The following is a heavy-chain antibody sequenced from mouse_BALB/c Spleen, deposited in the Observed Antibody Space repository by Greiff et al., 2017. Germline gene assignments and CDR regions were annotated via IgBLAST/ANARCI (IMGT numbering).Heavy chain of an antibody. J-gene: IGHJ3*01. V-gene: IGHV3-2*02. CDR1: GYSITSDYA. CDR2: ISYSGST. CDR3: ARDNWDAWFAY. D-gene: IGHD4-1*01. Sequence: EVKLMESGPGLVKPSQSLSLTCTVTGYSITSDYAWNWIRQFPGNKLEWMGYISYSGSTSYNPSLKSRISITRDTSKNQFFLQLNSVTTEDTATYYCARDNWDAWFAYWGQGTLVTVSA.